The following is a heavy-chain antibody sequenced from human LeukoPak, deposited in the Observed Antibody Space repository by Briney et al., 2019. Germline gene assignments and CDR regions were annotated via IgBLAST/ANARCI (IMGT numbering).Heavy chain of an antibody. CDR2: IVPISDTT. V-gene: IGHV1-69*06. CDR3: ARGASVRVVPMSYYYAMDV. Sequence: SVKVSYKASGDTFSTYAFNWVRQAPGQGLEWTGGIVPISDTTNYAQTLQGRVTITADKSTNTVYMELSSLTSEDTGVYYCARGASVRVVPMSYYYAMDVWGEGTTVIVSS. CDR1: GDTFSTYA. D-gene: IGHD2-2*01. J-gene: IGHJ6*04.